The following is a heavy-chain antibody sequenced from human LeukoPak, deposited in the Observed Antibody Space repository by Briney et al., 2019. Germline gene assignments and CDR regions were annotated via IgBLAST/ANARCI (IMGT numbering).Heavy chain of an antibody. Sequence: GGSLRLSCAASGFTFSSYAMSWFRQAPGKGLEWVGFIRSKAYGGTTEYAASVKGRFTISRDDSKSIAYLQMNSLKTEDTAVYYCTAYYDSSGTYHPGSYWGQGTLVTVSS. V-gene: IGHV3-49*03. D-gene: IGHD3-22*01. CDR3: TAYYDSSGTYHPGSY. J-gene: IGHJ4*02. CDR1: GFTFSSYA. CDR2: IRSKAYGGTT.